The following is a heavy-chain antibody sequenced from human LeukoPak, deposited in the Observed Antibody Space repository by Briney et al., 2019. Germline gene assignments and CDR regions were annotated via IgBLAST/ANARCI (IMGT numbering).Heavy chain of an antibody. J-gene: IGHJ4*02. Sequence: SETLCLTCTVSGGSMTAHHWNWIRQTPGKGLEWIGYVFDSGRTKENPSLKSRVTLSADTSKNQLSLRLSSVTAADTAVYYCTTIKRGNIFGYFDFWGQGILVTVSS. V-gene: IGHV4-59*11. CDR3: TTIKRGNIFGYFDF. D-gene: IGHD5-18*01. CDR1: GGSMTAHH. CDR2: VFDSGRT.